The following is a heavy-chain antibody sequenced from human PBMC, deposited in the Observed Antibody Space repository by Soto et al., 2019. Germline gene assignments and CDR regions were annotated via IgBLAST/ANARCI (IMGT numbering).Heavy chain of an antibody. Sequence: ETLSLTCTVSGGSISSSSYYWGWIRQPPGKGLEWIGSIYCSGSTYYNPSLKSRVTISVDTSKNQFSLKLSSVTAADTAVYYCASMGVGDYGDSTDAFDIWGQGTMVTVSS. CDR2: IYCSGST. V-gene: IGHV4-39*01. J-gene: IGHJ3*02. CDR1: GGSISSSSYY. D-gene: IGHD4-17*01. CDR3: ASMGVGDYGDSTDAFDI.